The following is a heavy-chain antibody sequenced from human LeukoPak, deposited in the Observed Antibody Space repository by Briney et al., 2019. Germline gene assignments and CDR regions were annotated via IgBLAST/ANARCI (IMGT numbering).Heavy chain of an antibody. CDR3: ARAFRTTVVFDY. V-gene: IGHV1-2*02. D-gene: IGHD4-17*01. CDR2: INPNSGGT. Sequence: ASVKVSCKASGYTFTGYYMHWVRQAPGQGLEWMGWINPNSGGTNYAQKFQGRVTMTRDTSISTAYMELSRLIFDDTAVYYCARAFRTTVVFDYWGQGTLVTVSS. CDR1: GYTFTGYY. J-gene: IGHJ4*02.